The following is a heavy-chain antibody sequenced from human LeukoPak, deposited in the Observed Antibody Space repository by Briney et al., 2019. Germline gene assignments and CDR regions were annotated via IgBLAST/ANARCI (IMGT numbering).Heavy chain of an antibody. CDR2: IYPGDSDT. CDR1: GYSFTSYW. CDR3: ASGGYRDMPFDY. Sequence: GESLKIPFKGSGYSFTSYWNGWVRQMPGKGLEWMGIIYPGDSDTRYGPSFQGQVTISADKSISTAYLQWSTLKASDTAMYYRASGGYRDMPFDYWGQGTLVTVSS. J-gene: IGHJ4*02. V-gene: IGHV5-51*01. D-gene: IGHD3-16*01.